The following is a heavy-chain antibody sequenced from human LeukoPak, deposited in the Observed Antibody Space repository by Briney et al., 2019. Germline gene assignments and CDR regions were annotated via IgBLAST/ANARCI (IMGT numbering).Heavy chain of an antibody. V-gene: IGHV3-7*03. Sequence: GGSLRLSCAASGFIFSSYWMSWVRQVPGKGLEWVANIKQDGTETSHVDSVEGRFTISRDNAKNSLFLQMNSLRADDTALYYCARGVTSAWYLRYYFEYWGQGIMVTVSS. J-gene: IGHJ4*02. D-gene: IGHD6-13*01. CDR3: ARGVTSAWYLRYYFEY. CDR2: IKQDGTET. CDR1: GFIFSSYW.